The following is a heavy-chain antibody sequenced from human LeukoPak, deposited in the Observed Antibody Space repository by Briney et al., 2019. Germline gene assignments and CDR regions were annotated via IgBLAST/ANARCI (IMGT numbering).Heavy chain of an antibody. CDR1: GFTFGAYA. J-gene: IGHJ4*02. CDR3: AKYGDNRVVAATIDY. CDR2: VSDSGVST. Sequence: GGSLRLSCAASGFTFGAYAMAWVRQAPGKGLEWVSAVSDSGVSTYYADSVKGRFTISRDNSKNTLFLQMNSLRAEDTAVYYCAKYGDNRVVAATIDYWGQGTLVTVSS. D-gene: IGHD2-15*01. V-gene: IGHV3-23*01.